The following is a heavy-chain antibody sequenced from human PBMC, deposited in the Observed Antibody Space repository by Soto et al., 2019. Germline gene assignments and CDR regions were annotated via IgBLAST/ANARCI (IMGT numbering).Heavy chain of an antibody. CDR1: GFTFSTDW. J-gene: IGHJ5*02. CDR2: IKGDGTAP. CDR3: ARGGRVAYLVDP. D-gene: IGHD3-3*01. V-gene: IGHV3-74*01. Sequence: EVQVVESGGGLVQAGASLRVSCAASGFTFSTDWMHWVRQAPGKCLMWLSRIKGDGTAPNYADSVKGRFTISRDNAKNTVYLQMNSLRVEDTAVYYLARGGRVAYLVDPWGQGTLVSVSS.